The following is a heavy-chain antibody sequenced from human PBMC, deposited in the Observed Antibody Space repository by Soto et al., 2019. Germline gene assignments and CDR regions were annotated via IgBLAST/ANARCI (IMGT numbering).Heavy chain of an antibody. D-gene: IGHD3-16*01. CDR2: ISSSSSYI. CDR1: GFTFSSYS. Sequence: EVQLVESGGGLVKPGGSLRLSCAASGFTFSSYSMNWVRQAPGKGLEWVSSISSSSSYIYYADSVKGRFTISRDNAKNSLYLQMNSLRAEDTAVYYCASPGGSSDAFDIWGQGTMVTVSS. CDR3: ASPGGSSDAFDI. V-gene: IGHV3-21*01. J-gene: IGHJ3*02.